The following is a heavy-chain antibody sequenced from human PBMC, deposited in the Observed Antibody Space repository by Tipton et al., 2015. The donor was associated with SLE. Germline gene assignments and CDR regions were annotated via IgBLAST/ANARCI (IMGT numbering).Heavy chain of an antibody. J-gene: IGHJ3*02. Sequence: QSGAEVKKPGASVRVSCKASVNTFTTFYMHWVRQAPGQGLEWMGVIHPGSGTTTYAQKFQGRLTMTRDTSASTVYMELSSLRSEDTALYYCARDKEAFDIWGQGTMVTVSS. CDR3: ARDKEAFDI. CDR1: VNTFTTFY. V-gene: IGHV1-46*01. CDR2: IHPGSGTT.